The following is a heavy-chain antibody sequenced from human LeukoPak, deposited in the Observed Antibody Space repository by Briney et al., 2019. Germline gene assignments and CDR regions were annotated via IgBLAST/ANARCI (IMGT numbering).Heavy chain of an antibody. J-gene: IGHJ4*02. Sequence: PGGSLRLSCAATGFTFSSYWMTWVRQAPGKGLEWVANIKQDGSEEYYVDSVKGRFTISRDNAKNSLYLQMNSLRAEDTAVYYRARDVGSFDYRGQGTLVTVSS. CDR2: IKQDGSEE. V-gene: IGHV3-7*01. CDR1: GFTFSSYW. CDR3: ARDVGSFDY. D-gene: IGHD2-15*01.